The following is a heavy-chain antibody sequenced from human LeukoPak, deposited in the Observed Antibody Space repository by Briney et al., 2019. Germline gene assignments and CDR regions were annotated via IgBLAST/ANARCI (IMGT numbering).Heavy chain of an antibody. J-gene: IGHJ4*02. CDR3: ARGGLDTRRGGYFDY. CDR1: GESFSGFY. Sequence: SETLSLTCAVYGESFSGFYWSWVRQPPGKGLEWIGEISHSGTTYFNPSLKSRVTVSVDTSKSQFSLRLDSMTAADTAVYYCARGGLDTRRGGYFDYWGQGILVTVSS. D-gene: IGHD5-18*01. V-gene: IGHV4-34*01. CDR2: ISHSGTT.